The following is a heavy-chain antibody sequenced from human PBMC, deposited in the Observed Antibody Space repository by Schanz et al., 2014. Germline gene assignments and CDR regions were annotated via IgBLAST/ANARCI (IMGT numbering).Heavy chain of an antibody. J-gene: IGHJ4*02. CDR2: ISAYNGNT. CDR1: GGTFSSFG. CDR3: ARSNYYDNSDYYNSFDY. D-gene: IGHD3-22*01. V-gene: IGHV1-18*01. Sequence: VQLEQSGAEVKKPGSSVKVSCKASGGTFSSFGINWVRQAPGQGLEWMGWISAYNGNTNYAQKLQGRVTMTTDTSTSTAYMELRSLRSDDTAVYYCARSNYYDNSDYYNSFDYWGQGTLXTVSS.